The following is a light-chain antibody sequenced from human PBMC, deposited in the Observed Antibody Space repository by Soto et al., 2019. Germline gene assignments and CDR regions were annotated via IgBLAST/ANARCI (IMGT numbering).Light chain of an antibody. CDR1: QDVSNW. CDR2: GAS. V-gene: IGKV1-12*01. CDR3: QQLNSYPLT. J-gene: IGKJ5*01. Sequence: DIQMTQSPSSVSASVGDRVTITCRASQDVSNWLAWYQQKPGKAPKLLISGASSLQSGVPSRFSGTGSGTEFTLTISSMQPEDFATDYCQQLNSYPLTFRQGTSREIK.